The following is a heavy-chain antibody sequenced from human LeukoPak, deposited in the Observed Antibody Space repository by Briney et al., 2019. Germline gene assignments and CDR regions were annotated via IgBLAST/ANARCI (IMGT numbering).Heavy chain of an antibody. CDR3: AKSYFDYSTYYSYYFNL. J-gene: IGHJ4*02. Sequence: LETLSLTCTVSGGSISGGYWSWIRQPPGRGLEWIGYVYTSGSTNYNPSLKSRVTISVDTSKSQFALKLSSVTAADTAVYYCAKSYFDYSTYYSYYFNLWGQGALVTVSS. D-gene: IGHD4-11*01. V-gene: IGHV4-4*09. CDR2: VYTSGST. CDR1: GGSISGGY.